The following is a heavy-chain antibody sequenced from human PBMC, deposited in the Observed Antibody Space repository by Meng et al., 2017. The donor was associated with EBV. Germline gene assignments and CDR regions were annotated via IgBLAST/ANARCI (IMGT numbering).Heavy chain of an antibody. V-gene: IGHV1-69*01. CDR1: GGPFINYA. Sequence: QVQLVQSAAGVKQPGSSVKVPCKTSGGPFINYAISWVRQAAGQGLEWLGGFLPTLGAPNYAQKFHGRVSITADESTSTHYMDLSSLRSEDTAVYYCASESGRGYTPDYWGQGTLVTVSS. CDR3: ASESGRGYTPDY. D-gene: IGHD3-10*01. CDR2: FLPTLGAP. J-gene: IGHJ4*02.